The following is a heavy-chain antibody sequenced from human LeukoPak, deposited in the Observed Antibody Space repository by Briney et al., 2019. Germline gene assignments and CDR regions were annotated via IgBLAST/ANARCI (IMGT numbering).Heavy chain of an antibody. D-gene: IGHD6-19*01. CDR2: ISYDGSNK. CDR3: AKEKQWLVPGY. V-gene: IGHV3-30*18. CDR1: GFTFSSYG. J-gene: IGHJ4*02. Sequence: HPGRSLRLSCAASGFTFSSYGMHWVRQAPGKGLEWVAVISYDGSNKYHADSVKGRFTISRDNSKNTLYLQMNSLRAEDTAVYYCAKEKQWLVPGYWGQGTLVTVSS.